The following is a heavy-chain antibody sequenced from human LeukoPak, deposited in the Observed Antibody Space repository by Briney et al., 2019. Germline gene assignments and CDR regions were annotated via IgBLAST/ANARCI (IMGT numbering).Heavy chain of an antibody. J-gene: IGHJ4*02. D-gene: IGHD2-15*01. Sequence: VGGLRLSCAASGFTFSSYWMHWVRQAPGKGLVWVSRINSDGSSTSYADSVKGRFTISRDNAKNTLCLQMNSLRAEDTAVYYCAKQLGYCSDGSCYFPYWGQGTLVTVSS. CDR1: GFTFSSYW. CDR2: INSDGSST. CDR3: AKQLGYCSDGSCYFPY. V-gene: IGHV3-74*01.